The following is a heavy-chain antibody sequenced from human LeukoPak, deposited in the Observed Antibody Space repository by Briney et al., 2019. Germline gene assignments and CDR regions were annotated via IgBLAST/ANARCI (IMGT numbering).Heavy chain of an antibody. J-gene: IGHJ4*02. CDR3: ARVGTTWAAANT. CDR2: IRSKANSYAT. CDR1: GFTFSGSA. D-gene: IGHD2-2*01. V-gene: IGHV3-73*01. Sequence: PGGSLKLSCAASGFTFSGSAMHWVRQASGKGLEWVGRIRSKANSYATAYAASVKGRFTISRDDSKNTAYLQMNSLRAEDTAVYYCARVGTTWAAANTWGQGTLVTVSS.